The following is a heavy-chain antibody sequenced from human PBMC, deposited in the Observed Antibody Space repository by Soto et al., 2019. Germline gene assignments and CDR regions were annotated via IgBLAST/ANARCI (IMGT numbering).Heavy chain of an antibody. CDR1: GYTFSNYW. CDR3: ARGDCVGGTCYSFAGSFYYYMDV. CDR2: INSDGSVS. Sequence: EVQLVESGGGLVQPGGSLRLSCAASGYTFSNYWMYWVRQAPGKGLEWVSRINSDGSVSSYADSVQGRLTISRDNVKNTLYLQMDSLRAEDTAVYYCARGDCVGGTCYSFAGSFYYYMDVWGKGTTVTVFS. D-gene: IGHD2-15*01. J-gene: IGHJ6*03. V-gene: IGHV3-74*02.